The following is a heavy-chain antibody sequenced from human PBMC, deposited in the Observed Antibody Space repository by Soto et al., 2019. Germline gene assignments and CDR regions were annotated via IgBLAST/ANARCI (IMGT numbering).Heavy chain of an antibody. J-gene: IGHJ5*02. Sequence: GGSLRLSCAASGFTFSSYAMSWVRQAPGKGLEWVSAISGSGGSTYYADSVKGRFTISRDNSKNTLYLQMNSLRPEDTAVYYFVNFSTFFDILTGYYSTNFFDPWGQGTLVTVSS. D-gene: IGHD3-9*01. V-gene: IGHV3-23*01. CDR3: VNFSTFFDILTGYYSTNFFDP. CDR2: ISGSGGST. CDR1: GFTFSSYA.